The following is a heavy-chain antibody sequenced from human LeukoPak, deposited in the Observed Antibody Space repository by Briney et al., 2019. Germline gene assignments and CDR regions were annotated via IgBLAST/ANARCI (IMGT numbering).Heavy chain of an antibody. D-gene: IGHD6-25*01. CDR1: GGSISSYY. CDR3: ARAAPGSADAFDI. J-gene: IGHJ3*02. V-gene: IGHV4-59*01. Sequence: SETLSLTCTVSGGSISSYYWSWIRQPPGKGLEWIGYIYYSGSTNYNPSLKSRVTISVDTSKNQFSLKLSSVTAADTAVYYCARAAPGSADAFDIWGQGTMATVSS. CDR2: IYYSGST.